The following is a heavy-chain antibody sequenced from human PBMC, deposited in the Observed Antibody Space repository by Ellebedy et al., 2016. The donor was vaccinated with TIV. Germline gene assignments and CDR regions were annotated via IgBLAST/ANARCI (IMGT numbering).Heavy chain of an antibody. Sequence: GESLKISCMGSGFRFTSYWIGWVRQMPGKGLEWMGIIYPGDSDTRYSPSFQVQVTISADKSIRTAYRQRSSLKASDTAMYYCARLGGSGSYSGHANYFYYGMDVWGQGTTVTVSS. CDR2: IYPGDSDT. J-gene: IGHJ6*02. V-gene: IGHV5-51*01. D-gene: IGHD3-10*01. CDR3: ARLGGSGSYSGHANYFYYGMDV. CDR1: GFRFTSYW.